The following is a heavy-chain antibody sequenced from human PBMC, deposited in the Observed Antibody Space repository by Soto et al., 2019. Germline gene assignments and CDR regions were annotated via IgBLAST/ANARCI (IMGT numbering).Heavy chain of an antibody. V-gene: IGHV1-18*04. CDR3: ASGYCSGGSCYSYYYYYGMDV. D-gene: IGHD2-15*01. CDR1: EYTFTSHY. Sequence: ASVKVSCKASEYTFTSHYIHWVRQSPGQGLEWMAWISAYNGNTNYAQKLQGRVTMTTDTSTSTAYMELRSLRSDDTAVYYCASGYCSGGSCYSYYYYYGMDVWGQGTTVTVSS. CDR2: ISAYNGNT. J-gene: IGHJ6*02.